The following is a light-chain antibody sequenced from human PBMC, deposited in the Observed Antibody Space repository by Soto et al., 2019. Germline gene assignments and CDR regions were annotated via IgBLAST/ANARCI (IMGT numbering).Light chain of an antibody. CDR1: QSVHSNY. J-gene: IGKJ1*01. CDR3: QQYGSSPRT. V-gene: IGKV3-20*01. CDR2: GGS. Sequence: SVLALSPGTLSLSPGERATVSCRAGQSVHSNYLAWFQQRSGQAPRLLIYGGSSRATGIPDRFSASGSGTDFTLTISRLEPEDFGVYYCQQYGSSPRTFGQGTKV.